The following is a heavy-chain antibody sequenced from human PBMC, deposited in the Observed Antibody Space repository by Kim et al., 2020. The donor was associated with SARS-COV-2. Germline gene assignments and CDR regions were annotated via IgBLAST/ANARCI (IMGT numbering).Heavy chain of an antibody. Sequence: ARKFQGRVTMTRNTSIRTAYMELSSLRSEDTAVYYCARVGLRHKNWFDPWGQGTLVTVSS. V-gene: IGHV1-8*01. D-gene: IGHD5-12*01. CDR3: ARVGLRHKNWFDP. J-gene: IGHJ5*02.